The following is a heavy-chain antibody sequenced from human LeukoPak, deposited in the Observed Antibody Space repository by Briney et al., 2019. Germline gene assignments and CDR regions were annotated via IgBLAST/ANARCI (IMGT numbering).Heavy chain of an antibody. CDR1: GGSISSHYY. Sequence: KSSETLSLTCSVSGGSISSHYYWIWIRRPPGKGLEWIGSIYYSGSTYYNPSLKSRVTISVDTSKNQFSLKLSSLTAAETAVYYCARQYGSGSAYTPVVDLWGQGTLVTVSS. CDR3: ARQYGSGSAYTPVVDL. CDR2: IYYSGST. D-gene: IGHD3-10*01. J-gene: IGHJ4*02. V-gene: IGHV4-39*01.